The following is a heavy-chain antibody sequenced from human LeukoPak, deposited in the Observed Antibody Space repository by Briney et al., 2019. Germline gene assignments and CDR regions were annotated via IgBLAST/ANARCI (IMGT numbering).Heavy chain of an antibody. J-gene: IGHJ4*02. CDR3: ARAYTAMNFDY. CDR1: GYTFTSYY. Sequence: ASVKVSCKASGYTFTSYYMHWVRQAPGQGLEWMGIINPSGGSTSYAQKFQGRVTMTRDTSTSTVYTELSSLRSEDTAVYYCARAYTAMNFDYWGQGTLVTVSS. CDR2: INPSGGST. D-gene: IGHD5-18*01. V-gene: IGHV1-46*01.